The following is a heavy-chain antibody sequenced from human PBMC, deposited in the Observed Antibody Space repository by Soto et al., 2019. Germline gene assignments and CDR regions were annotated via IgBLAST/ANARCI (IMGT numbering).Heavy chain of an antibody. CDR2: IYSGGST. D-gene: IGHD3-22*01. CDR1: GFTVSSNY. CDR3: ARGLYYYDSSGSLGAFDI. Sequence: EVQLVETGGGLIQPGGSLRLSCAASGFTVSSNYMSWVRQAPGKGLEWVSVIYSGGSTYYADSVKGRFTISRDNSKNTLYLQMNSLRAEDTAVYYCARGLYYYDSSGSLGAFDIWGLGTMVTVSS. J-gene: IGHJ3*02. V-gene: IGHV3-53*02.